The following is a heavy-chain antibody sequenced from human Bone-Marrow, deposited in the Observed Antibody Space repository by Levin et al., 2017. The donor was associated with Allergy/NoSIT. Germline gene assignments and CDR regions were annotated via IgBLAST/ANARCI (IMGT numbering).Heavy chain of an antibody. J-gene: IGHJ4*02. CDR2: ISTYSGSA. CDR3: ARDVNDATRKTPDF. V-gene: IGHV1-18*01. D-gene: IGHD2-15*01. CDR1: GYTFTTYG. Sequence: PGASVKVSCKASGYTFTTYGFSWVRQAPGQGPEWMGWISTYSGSAEYEQKFQGRVTMTTDTSTSTAYMELRSLRSDDTAVYYCARDVNDATRKTPDFWGQGTLVIVSS.